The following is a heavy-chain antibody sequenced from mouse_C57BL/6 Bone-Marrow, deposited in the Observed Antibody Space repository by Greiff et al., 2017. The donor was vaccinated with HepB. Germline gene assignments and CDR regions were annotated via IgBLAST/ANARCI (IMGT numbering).Heavy chain of an antibody. Sequence: QVQLQQSGPGLVAPSQSLSITCTVSGFSLTSYAISWVRQPPGKGLEWLGVIWTGGGTNYNSALKSRLSISKDNSKSQVFLKMNSLQTDDTARYYCARSDYRGYDAMDYWGQGTSVTVSS. V-gene: IGHV2-9-1*01. CDR1: GFSLTSYA. J-gene: IGHJ4*01. CDR2: IWTGGGT. CDR3: ARSDYRGYDAMDY. D-gene: IGHD2-4*01.